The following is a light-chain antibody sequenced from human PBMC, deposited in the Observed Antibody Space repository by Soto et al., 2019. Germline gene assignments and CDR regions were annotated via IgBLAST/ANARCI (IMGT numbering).Light chain of an antibody. V-gene: IGLV2-8*01. J-gene: IGLJ1*01. CDR2: EVS. Sequence: QSVLTQPPSASGSPGQSVTISCTGTSSDVGAYNYVSWYQQHPGKAPKLMIYEVSKRPSGVPDRFSASKSGNTASLTVSGLQAEDEADYYCSSYAGSNSFVFGTGTRSPS. CDR3: SSYAGSNSFV. CDR1: SSDVGAYNY.